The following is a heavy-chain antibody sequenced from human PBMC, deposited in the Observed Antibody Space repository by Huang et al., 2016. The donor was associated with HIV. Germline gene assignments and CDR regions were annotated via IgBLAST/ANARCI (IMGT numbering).Heavy chain of an antibody. J-gene: IGHJ4*02. CDR1: NGSLSGYY. CDR2: INQSRST. D-gene: IGHD1-1*01. CDR3: ARGGSYFDF. V-gene: IGHV4-34*01. Sequence: QVQLHQWGAGLLKPSETLSLTCAVYNGSLSGYYWTWIRQSPGKGLEWVGDINQSRSTKYNPSLKGRAIISLDTSKNQFSLKVWSVTAADTAVYYCARGGSYFDFWGQGTLVTV.